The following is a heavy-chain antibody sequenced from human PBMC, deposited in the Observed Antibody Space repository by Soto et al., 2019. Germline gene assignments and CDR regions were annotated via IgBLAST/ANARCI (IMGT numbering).Heavy chain of an antibody. CDR1: GGTFSSYT. V-gene: IGHV1-69*02. D-gene: IGHD2-21*01. J-gene: IGHJ4*02. Sequence: QVQLVQSGAEVKKPGSSVKVSCKASGGTFSSYTISWVRQAPGQGLEWMGRVILILGIANYAQKFQGRVTNTADKATSTRYTELNSLRSEDTAMYDRAAEEEAAIVPGYWGQRNPVTVSS. CDR3: AAEEEAAIVPGY. CDR2: VILILGIA.